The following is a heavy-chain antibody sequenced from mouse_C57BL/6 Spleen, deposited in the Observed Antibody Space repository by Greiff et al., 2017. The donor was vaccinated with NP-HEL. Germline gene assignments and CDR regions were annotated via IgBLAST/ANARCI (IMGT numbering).Heavy chain of an antibody. J-gene: IGHJ2*01. D-gene: IGHD2-2*01. CDR3: ARIYYGYGGGGFDY. Sequence: EVMLVESEGGLVQPGSSMKLSCTASGFTFSDYYMAWVRQVPEKGLEWVANINYDGSSTYYLDSLKSRFIISRDNAKNILYLQMSSLKSEDTATYYCARIYYGYGGGGFDYWGQGTTLTVSS. CDR2: INYDGSST. CDR1: GFTFSDYY. V-gene: IGHV5-16*01.